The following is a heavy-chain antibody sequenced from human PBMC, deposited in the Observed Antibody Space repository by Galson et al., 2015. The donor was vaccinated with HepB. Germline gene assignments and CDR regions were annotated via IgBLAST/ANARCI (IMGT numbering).Heavy chain of an antibody. CDR1: SFTFSDAW. D-gene: IGHD3-22*01. V-gene: IGHV3-15*07. Sequence: SLRLSCAASSFTFSDAWMNWVRQAPGKGLEWVGRIKSKTDGGTTDYAAPVKGRFTISRDDSKNTLYLQMSSLKTEDTAVYYCTTAGSFSMIVAPWLFDIWGQGTMVTVSS. CDR3: TTAGSFSMIVAPWLFDI. J-gene: IGHJ3*02. CDR2: IKSKTDGGTT.